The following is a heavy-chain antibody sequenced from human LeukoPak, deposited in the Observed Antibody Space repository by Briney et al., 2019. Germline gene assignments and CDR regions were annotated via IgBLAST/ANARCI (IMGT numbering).Heavy chain of an antibody. CDR3: ARKYSSSWIYYFDY. CDR2: ISAYNGNT. D-gene: IGHD6-13*01. V-gene: IGHV1-18*01. CDR1: GGTFSSYA. Sequence: ASVKVSCKASGGTFSSYAISWVRQAPGQGLEWMGWISAYNGNTNYAQKLQGRVTMTTDTSTSTAYMELRSLRSDDTAVYYCARKYSSSWIYYFDYWGQGTLVTVSS. J-gene: IGHJ4*02.